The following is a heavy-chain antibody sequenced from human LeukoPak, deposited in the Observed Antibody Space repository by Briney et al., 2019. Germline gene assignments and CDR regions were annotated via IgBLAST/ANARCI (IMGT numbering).Heavy chain of an antibody. V-gene: IGHV3-30*18. CDR2: ISYDGSNK. D-gene: IGHD3-22*01. CDR1: GFTFSSYG. Sequence: PGGSLRLSCAASGFTFSSYGMHWVRQAPGKGLEWVAVISYDGSNKYYADSVKGRFTISRDNSKNTLYLQMNSLRAEDTAVYYCAKEEGKRKYYYDSSGYYYPDLFDYWGQGTLDTVSS. CDR3: AKEEGKRKYYYDSSGYYYPDLFDY. J-gene: IGHJ4*02.